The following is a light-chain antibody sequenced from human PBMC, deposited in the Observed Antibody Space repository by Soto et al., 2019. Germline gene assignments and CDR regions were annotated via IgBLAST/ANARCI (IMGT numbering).Light chain of an antibody. V-gene: IGKV1-33*01. CDR3: QQSHSLPYT. CDR1: QDISIY. Sequence: DIQMTQSPSSLSASVGDRVTITCQASQDISIYLNWYQQKPGKAPKVLIYDATNLEIGVPSKFSGSGSGTEFTFTINSLQPEEIAAYYCQQSHSLPYTFGHGTKLEIK. CDR2: DAT. J-gene: IGKJ2*01.